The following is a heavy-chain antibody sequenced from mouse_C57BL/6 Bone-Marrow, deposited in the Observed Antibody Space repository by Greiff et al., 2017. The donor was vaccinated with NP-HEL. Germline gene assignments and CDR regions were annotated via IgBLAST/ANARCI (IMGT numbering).Heavy chain of an antibody. D-gene: IGHD4-1*01. CDR1: GYTFTSYW. CDR2: LDPSDSYT. CDR3: ARETGTDFDY. Sequence: QVQLQQSGAELVMPGASVKLSCKASGYTFTSYWMHWVKQRPGQGLEWIGELDPSDSYTNYNQKFKGKSTLTVDKSSSTAYMQLSSLTSEDSAVYYCARETGTDFDYWGQGTTLTVSS. J-gene: IGHJ2*01. V-gene: IGHV1-69*01.